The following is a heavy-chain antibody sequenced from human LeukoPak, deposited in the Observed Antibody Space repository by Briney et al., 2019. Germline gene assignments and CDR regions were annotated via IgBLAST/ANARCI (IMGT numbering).Heavy chain of an antibody. CDR3: ARESELRYFDWLVYYYYGMDV. J-gene: IGHJ6*02. Sequence: GASVKVSCKASGYTFTSYDINWVRQATGQGLEWMGRINPNSGGTNYTQKFQGRVTMTRDTSISTAYMELSRLRSDDTAVYYCARESELRYFDWLVYYYYGMDVWGQGTTVTVSS. CDR1: GYTFTSYD. D-gene: IGHD3-9*01. V-gene: IGHV1-2*06. CDR2: INPNSGGT.